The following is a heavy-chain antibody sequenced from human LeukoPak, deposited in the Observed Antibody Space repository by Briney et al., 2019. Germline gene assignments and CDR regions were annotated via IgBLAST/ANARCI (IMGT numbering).Heavy chain of an antibody. V-gene: IGHV3-7*04. CDR1: GFTFSSYW. D-gene: IGHD3-9*01. CDR2: IKQDGSER. Sequence: KAGGSLRLSCAASGFTFSSYWMSWVRQAPGKGLEWVANIKQDGSERYYVDSVKGRSTISRDNAKNSLYLQMNSLRDEDTAVYYCTRGTSLRYFDWFDSWGQGTLVTVSS. CDR3: TRGTSLRYFDWFDS. J-gene: IGHJ5*01.